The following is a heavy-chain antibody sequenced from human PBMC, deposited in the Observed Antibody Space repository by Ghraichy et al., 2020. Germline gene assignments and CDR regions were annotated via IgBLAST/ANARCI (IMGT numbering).Heavy chain of an antibody. J-gene: IGHJ6*02. CDR2: ITSSGRTI. CDR1: GFSFNGYS. Sequence: GGSLRLSCVGSGFSFNGYSMNWVRQSPGKGLEWISYITSSGRTISYADSVKGRFTISRDNAQNSLFLQMSSLRDEDTAVYFCARGSTVVRFFYYDGMDVCVQGTTVTVSS. D-gene: IGHD4-23*01. V-gene: IGHV3-48*02. CDR3: ARGSTVVRFFYYDGMDV.